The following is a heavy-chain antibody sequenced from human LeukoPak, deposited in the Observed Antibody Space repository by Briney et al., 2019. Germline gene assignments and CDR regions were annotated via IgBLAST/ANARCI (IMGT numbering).Heavy chain of an antibody. J-gene: IGHJ4*02. CDR2: INPNSGGT. CDR1: GYTFTGYY. CDR3: AKPIVGAAKNYGVFDY. V-gene: IGHV1-2*02. Sequence: ASVKVSCKASGYTFTGYYMHWERQAPGQGLEWMGWINPNSGGTNYAQKFQGRVTMTRDTSISTAYMELSRLRSDDTAVYYCAKPIVGAAKNYGVFDYWGQGTLVTVSS. D-gene: IGHD1-26*01.